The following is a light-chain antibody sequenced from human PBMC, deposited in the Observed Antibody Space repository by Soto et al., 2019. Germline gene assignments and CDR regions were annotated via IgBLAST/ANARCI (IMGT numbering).Light chain of an antibody. CDR2: DVT. CDR3: SSYTSSSTYV. V-gene: IGLV2-14*01. J-gene: IGLJ1*01. CDR1: RSDVGGYNY. Sequence: QSVLTQPVSVSGSPGQSITISCTGTRSDVGGYNYVYWHQQHPGKAPKLMIYDVTNRPSGVSDRFSGSKSGNTASLTISGLQAEDEADYYCSSYTSSSTYVFGAGTKVTVL.